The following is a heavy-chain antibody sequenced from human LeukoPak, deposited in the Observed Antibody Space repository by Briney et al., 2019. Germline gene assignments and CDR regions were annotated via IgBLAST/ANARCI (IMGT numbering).Heavy chain of an antibody. V-gene: IGHV4-39*01. CDR1: GGSISSSSYY. Sequence: SETLSLTCTVSGGSISSSSYYWGWIRQPPGKGLEWIGSIYYSGSTYYNPSLKSRVTISVDTSKNQFSLKLSSVTAADTAVYYCARHRGLPPSTHVVYYGMDVWGQGTTVTVSS. CDR2: IYYSGST. D-gene: IGHD2-15*01. J-gene: IGHJ6*02. CDR3: ARHRGLPPSTHVVYYGMDV.